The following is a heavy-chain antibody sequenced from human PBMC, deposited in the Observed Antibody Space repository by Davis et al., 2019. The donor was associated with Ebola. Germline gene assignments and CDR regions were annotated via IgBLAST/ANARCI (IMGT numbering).Heavy chain of an antibody. Sequence: GGSLRLSCAASGFTFSSYWMSWVRQAPGKGLEWVANIKQDGSEKYYVDSVKGRFTISRDNAKNSLYLQMNSLRAEDTAVYYCARYGSGGDYGMDVWGKGTTVTVSS. CDR1: GFTFSSYW. D-gene: IGHD3-10*01. J-gene: IGHJ6*04. CDR2: IKQDGSEK. CDR3: ARYGSGGDYGMDV. V-gene: IGHV3-7*03.